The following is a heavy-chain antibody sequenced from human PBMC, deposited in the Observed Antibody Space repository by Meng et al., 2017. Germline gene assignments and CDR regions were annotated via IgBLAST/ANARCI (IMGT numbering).Heavy chain of an antibody. CDR3: ARGGSYYSY. CDR2: IYSGGST. V-gene: IGHV3-53*02. D-gene: IGHD1-26*01. Sequence: GQLGWTEGGLVQPGVSLRLSCAASGFTVSSNYMSWVRQAPGKRLEWVSVIYSGGSTYYADSVKGRFTISRDNSKNTLYLQMNSLRAEDTAVYYCARGGSYYSYWGQGTLVTVSS. J-gene: IGHJ4*02. CDR1: GFTVSSNY.